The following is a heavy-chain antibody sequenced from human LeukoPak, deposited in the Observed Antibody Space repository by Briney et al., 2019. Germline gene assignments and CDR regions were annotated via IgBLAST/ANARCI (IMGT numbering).Heavy chain of an antibody. CDR1: GGTFSSYA. V-gene: IGHV1-69*04. J-gene: IGHJ4*02. CDR3: ARVNVDTAMALDY. Sequence: SVKVSCKASGGTFSSYAISWVRQAPGQGLERMGRIIPILGIANYAQKFQGRVTITADKSTSTAYMELSSLRSEDTAVYYCARVNVDTAMALDYWGQGTLVTVSS. D-gene: IGHD5-18*01. CDR2: IIPILGIA.